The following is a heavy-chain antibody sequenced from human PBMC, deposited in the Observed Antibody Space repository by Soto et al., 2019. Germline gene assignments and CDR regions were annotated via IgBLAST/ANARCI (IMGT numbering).Heavy chain of an antibody. J-gene: IGHJ4*02. CDR2: INHSGST. V-gene: IGHV4-34*01. CDR1: GGSFSGYY. CDR3: ARGRREYSGYDYAY. D-gene: IGHD5-12*01. Sequence: SETLSLTCAVYGGSFSGYYWSWIRQPPGKGLEWIGEINHSGSTNYNPSLKSRVTISVDTSKNQFSLKLSSVTAADTAVYYCARGRREYSGYDYAYWGQGTLVTVSS.